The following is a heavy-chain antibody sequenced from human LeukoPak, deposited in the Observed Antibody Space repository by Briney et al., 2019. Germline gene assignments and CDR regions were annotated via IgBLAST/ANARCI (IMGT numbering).Heavy chain of an antibody. CDR1: GFTFSGSA. CDR3: TGNYYGSGSYADFDF. CDR2: IRRTANGYAT. J-gene: IGHJ4*02. D-gene: IGHD3-10*01. Sequence: GGALRLSCAASGFTFSGSAPHWVRQAPGKGLEWVGRIRRTANGYATAYAASVKGRFTISRDDSKNTAYLQMDSLKTEDTAVYYCTGNYYGSGSYADFDFWGQGTLVTVSS. V-gene: IGHV3-73*01.